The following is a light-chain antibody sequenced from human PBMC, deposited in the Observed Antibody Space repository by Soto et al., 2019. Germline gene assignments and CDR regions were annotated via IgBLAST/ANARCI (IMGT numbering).Light chain of an antibody. J-gene: IGKJ5*01. CDR3: QQRSDWPPT. CDR1: QSVSRY. V-gene: IGKV3-11*01. CDR2: DAS. Sequence: EIVLTQSPATLSLSPGGRATLSCRASQSVSRYLAWYQQKPGQAPRLLVYDASNRATVIPARFSGSGSGTDFTLTIRSLEPADFAVYYCQQRSDWPPTFGQGTRLEI.